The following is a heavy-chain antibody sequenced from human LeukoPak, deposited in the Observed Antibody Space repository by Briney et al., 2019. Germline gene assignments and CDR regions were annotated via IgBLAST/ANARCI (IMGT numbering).Heavy chain of an antibody. CDR3: AREGIVGAYA. D-gene: IGHD1-26*01. V-gene: IGHV3-48*04. Sequence: GGSLRLSCAASGMTFSSFWMSWVRQAPGKGLEWVSYISSSGSTIYYADSVKGRFTISRDNAKNSLYLQMNSLRAEDTAVYYCAREGIVGAYAWGQGTLVTVSS. CDR1: GMTFSSFW. J-gene: IGHJ5*02. CDR2: ISSSGSTI.